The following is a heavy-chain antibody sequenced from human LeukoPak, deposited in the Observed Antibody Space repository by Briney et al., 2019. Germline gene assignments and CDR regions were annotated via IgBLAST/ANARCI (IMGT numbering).Heavy chain of an antibody. D-gene: IGHD3-3*01. Sequence: GGSLRLSCAASGFTFSSYSMNWVRQAPGKGLEWVSSVSSSSSYIYYADSVKGRFTISRDNAKNSLYLQMNSLRAEDTAVYYCARDRGGAYDFWSGYYTGYFDYWGQGTLVPVSS. CDR3: ARDRGGAYDFWSGYYTGYFDY. CDR2: VSSSSSYI. V-gene: IGHV3-21*01. J-gene: IGHJ4*02. CDR1: GFTFSSYS.